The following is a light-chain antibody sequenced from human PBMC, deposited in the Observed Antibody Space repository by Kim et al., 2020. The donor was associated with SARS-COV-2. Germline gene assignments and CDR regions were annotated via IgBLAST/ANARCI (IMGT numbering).Light chain of an antibody. CDR3: QAWGSSTAV. CDR2: QDS. J-gene: IGLJ3*02. Sequence: SLSPGQSATITCSGDKLGDEYFCVYQQKPCQSPVLVIYQDSKRPSWIPDRFSGSNSGNTATLTISGTQTMDEADYSCQAWGSSTAVFGGGTQLTVL. CDR1: KLGDEY. V-gene: IGLV3-1*01.